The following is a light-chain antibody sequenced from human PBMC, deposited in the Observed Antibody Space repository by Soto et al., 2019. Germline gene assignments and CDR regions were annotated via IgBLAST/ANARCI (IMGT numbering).Light chain of an antibody. V-gene: IGLV2-8*01. CDR3: SSDAGSNIYVV. CDR1: GSDVGGYNY. CDR2: EVS. Sequence: QSVLTQPPSASGSPGQSVTISCTGTGSDVGGYNYVSWYQHHPGKAPKLMLYEVSTRPSGVPDRFSGSKSGNTASLTVSGLQAEDEADYYCSSDAGSNIYVVFGGGTKVTVL. J-gene: IGLJ2*01.